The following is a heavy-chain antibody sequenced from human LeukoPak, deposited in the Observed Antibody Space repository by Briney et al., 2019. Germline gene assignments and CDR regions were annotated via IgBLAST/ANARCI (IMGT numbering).Heavy chain of an antibody. CDR2: IYTSGST. Sequence: SETLSLTCTVSGGSISSGGYYWTWIRQPAWKELEWIGRIYTSGSTNYNPSLKSRVTISVDTSKNQFSLKLSSVTAADTAVYYCARKSFGPYYFDYWGQGTLVTVSS. D-gene: IGHD3-16*01. J-gene: IGHJ4*02. V-gene: IGHV4-61*02. CDR3: ARKSFGPYYFDY. CDR1: GGSISSGGYY.